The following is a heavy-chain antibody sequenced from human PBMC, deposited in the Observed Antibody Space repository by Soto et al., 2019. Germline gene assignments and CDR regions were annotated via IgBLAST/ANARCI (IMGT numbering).Heavy chain of an antibody. J-gene: IGHJ2*01. D-gene: IGHD3-10*01. CDR3: THSPMVRGVIRYFDL. CDR2: IYWDDID. Sequence: QITLKESGPALVKPTQTLTLTCSFSGFSLSTSGVSVGWFRQPPGKALEWLALIYWDDIDRYSPSLKSRLTITKDTAKNQVVLTMTNVDPVDTATYYCTHSPMVRGVIRYFDLWGRGILVTVSS. V-gene: IGHV2-5*02. CDR1: GFSLSTSGVS.